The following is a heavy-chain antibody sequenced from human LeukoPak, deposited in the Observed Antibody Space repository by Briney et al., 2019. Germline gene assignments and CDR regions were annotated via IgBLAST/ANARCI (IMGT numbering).Heavy chain of an antibody. J-gene: IGHJ3*02. CDR2: ISAYNGNT. CDR1: GYTFTSYG. CDR3: ARDRGGYCSSTSCYFAFDI. V-gene: IGHV1-18*01. D-gene: IGHD2-2*01. Sequence: GASVKVSCKASGYTFTSYGISWVRQAPGQGLEWMGWISAYNGNTNYAQKLQGRVTMTTDTSTSTAYMELRSLRSDDTAVYYCARDRGGYCSSTSCYFAFDIWGQGTMVTVSS.